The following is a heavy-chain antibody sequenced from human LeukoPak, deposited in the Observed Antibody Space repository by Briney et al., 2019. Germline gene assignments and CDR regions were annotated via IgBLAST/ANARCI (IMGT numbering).Heavy chain of an antibody. CDR3: ARVNYYYMDV. CDR2: IYYSGIT. CDR1: GGSISSGDYY. V-gene: IGHV4-30-4*08. D-gene: IGHD4-23*01. J-gene: IGHJ6*03. Sequence: PQTLSLTCTVSGGSISSGDYYWSWIRQPPGKGPEWIGYIYYSGITYYNPSLKSRPIISVDTSKNQFSLRLSSVTAADTAVYYCARVNYYYMDVWGKGTTVTVSS.